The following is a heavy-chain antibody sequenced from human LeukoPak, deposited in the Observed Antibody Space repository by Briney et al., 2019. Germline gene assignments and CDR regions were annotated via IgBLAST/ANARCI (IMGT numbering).Heavy chain of an antibody. Sequence: SETLSLTCTVSGGAISSHHWSWIRQPPGKGLEWIEFIYHSVNTNYNPSLKSRVTISVDTSKNQFSLKLSSVTAADTAVYYCARDVGAIYYHYYMDVWGKGTTVTVSS. CDR1: GGAISSHH. J-gene: IGHJ6*03. D-gene: IGHD3-16*01. V-gene: IGHV4-59*11. CDR3: ARDVGAIYYHYYMDV. CDR2: IYHSVNT.